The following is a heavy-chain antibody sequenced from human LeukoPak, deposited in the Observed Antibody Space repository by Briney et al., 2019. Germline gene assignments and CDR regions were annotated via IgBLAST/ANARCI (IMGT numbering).Heavy chain of an antibody. J-gene: IGHJ3*02. D-gene: IGHD3-16*01. CDR3: ARDPWGYGPGAFDI. CDR1: GFTLSSYA. V-gene: IGHV3-30-3*01. Sequence: GRSLRLSCAASGFTLSSYAMHWVRQAPGKGLEWVAVISYDGSNKYYADSVKGRFTISRDNSKNTLYLQMNSLRAEDTAVYYCARDPWGYGPGAFDIWGQGTMVTVSS. CDR2: ISYDGSNK.